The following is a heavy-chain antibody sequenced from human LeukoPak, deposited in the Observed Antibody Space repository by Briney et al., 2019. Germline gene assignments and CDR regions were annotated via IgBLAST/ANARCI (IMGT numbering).Heavy chain of an antibody. J-gene: IGHJ4*02. Sequence: GGSLRLSCAASGFTFSSYSMSWVRQAPGKGLEWVANIKQDGSEKYYVDSVKGRFTISRDNAKSSLYLQMNSLRAEDTAVYYCARDTDDYGDYVDYFDYWGQGTLVTVSS. CDR1: GFTFSSYS. V-gene: IGHV3-7*01. CDR3: ARDTDDYGDYVDYFDY. D-gene: IGHD4-17*01. CDR2: IKQDGSEK.